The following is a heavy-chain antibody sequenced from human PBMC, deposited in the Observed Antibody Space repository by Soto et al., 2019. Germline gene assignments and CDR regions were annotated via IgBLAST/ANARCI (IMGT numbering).Heavy chain of an antibody. CDR2: ISGNGEII. V-gene: IGHV3-48*04. J-gene: IGHJ4*02. Sequence: GGSLRLSCAASGFTFSSYCMHWVRQAPGKGLEWISYISGNGEIIQYAASARGRFTISRDNAENSVYLEMDSLRAEDTALYYCARDVDADFRTDFDYWGRGTLVTVSS. CDR1: GFTFSSYC. D-gene: IGHD4-17*01. CDR3: ARDVDADFRTDFDY.